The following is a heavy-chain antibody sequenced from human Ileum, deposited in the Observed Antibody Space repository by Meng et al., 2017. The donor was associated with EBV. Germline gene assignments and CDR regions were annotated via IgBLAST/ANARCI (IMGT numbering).Heavy chain of an antibody. D-gene: IGHD2-15*01. CDR2: IYYSGST. CDR1: GGSISSYY. CDR3: ARGGWSLDY. Sequence: VPGPGSGPGRVKPSETLSLTCTVSGGSISSYYWSWIRQPPGKGLEWIGYIYYSGSTNYNPSLKSRVTISVDTSKNQFSLNLSSVTAADTAVYYCARGGWSLDYWGQGTLVTVSS. J-gene: IGHJ4*02. V-gene: IGHV4-59*08.